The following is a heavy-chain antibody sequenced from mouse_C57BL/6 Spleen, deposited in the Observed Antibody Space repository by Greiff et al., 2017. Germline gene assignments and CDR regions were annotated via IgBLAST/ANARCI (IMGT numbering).Heavy chain of an antibody. CDR3: ARSYDYDGGDY. V-gene: IGHV5-17*01. D-gene: IGHD2-4*01. J-gene: IGHJ2*01. CDR1: GFTFSDYG. Sequence: EVKLMESGGGLVKPGGSLTLSCAASGFTFSDYGMNWVRQAPEKGLEWVAYISSGSSTIYYADTVKGRFTISRDNAKNTLFLQMTSLRSEDTAMYYCARSYDYDGGDYWGKGTTRTVSS. CDR2: ISSGSSTI.